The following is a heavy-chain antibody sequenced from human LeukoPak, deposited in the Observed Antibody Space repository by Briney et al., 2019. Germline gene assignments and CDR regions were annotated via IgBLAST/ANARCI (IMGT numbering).Heavy chain of an antibody. D-gene: IGHD6-19*01. V-gene: IGHV3-30*02. CDR3: AKRPFDSSGWYIRFDY. J-gene: IGHJ4*02. CDR2: IRYDGSNK. Sequence: GGSLRLSCAASGFTFSIYGMHWVRQAPGKGLEWVAFIRYDGSNKYYADSVKGRFTISRDNSKNTLYLQMNSLRAEDTAVYYCAKRPFDSSGWYIRFDYWGQGTLVTVSS. CDR1: GFTFSIYG.